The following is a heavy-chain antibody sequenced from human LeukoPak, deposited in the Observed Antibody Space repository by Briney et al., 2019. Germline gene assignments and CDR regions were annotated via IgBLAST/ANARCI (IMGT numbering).Heavy chain of an antibody. J-gene: IGHJ4*02. D-gene: IGHD6-13*01. V-gene: IGHV3-74*01. CDR1: GFTFNYYW. CDR3: ARPGGYSSGWYGY. CDR2: INGDGSTT. Sequence: PGGCLRLSCAASGFTFNYYWMHWVRQVPGKGLVWVSHINGDGSTTNYAGSVQGRFTISRDNAKSTLYLHMTSLRADDTAVYYCARPGGYSSGWYGYWGQGTLVTVSS.